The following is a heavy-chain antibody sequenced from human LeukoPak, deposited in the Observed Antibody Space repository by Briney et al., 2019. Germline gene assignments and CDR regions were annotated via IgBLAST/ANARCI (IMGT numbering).Heavy chain of an antibody. J-gene: IGHJ6*02. D-gene: IGHD3-3*01. CDR1: GFTFSSYS. V-gene: IGHV3-48*01. CDR2: ISSSSSTI. CDR3: ARDHYDFWSGYYGSYYYYGMDV. Sequence: GGSLRLSCAASGFTFSSYSMNWVRQAPGKGLEWVSYISSSSSTIYYADSVKGRFTISRDNAKNSLYLQMNSLRAEDTAVYYCARDHYDFWSGYYGSYYYYGMDVWGQGTTVTVSS.